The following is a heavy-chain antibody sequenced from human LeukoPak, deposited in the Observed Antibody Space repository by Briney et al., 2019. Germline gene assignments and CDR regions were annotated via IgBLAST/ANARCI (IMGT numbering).Heavy chain of an antibody. V-gene: IGHV4-61*01. D-gene: IGHD2-2*01. J-gene: IGHJ6*04. CDR3: TRAFCSSTTCQGGRFGMDV. CDR1: GGSIGTGSYY. CDR2: IIYSGIT. Sequence: PSETLSLTCTVSGGSIGTGSYYWTWIPQPPGKSLMCNAYIIYSGITNYNPSLKSQVTVSADTSRLTFSLKLSSVTAADTAVYYWTRAFCSSTTCQGGRFGMDVWGKGTTVTVSS.